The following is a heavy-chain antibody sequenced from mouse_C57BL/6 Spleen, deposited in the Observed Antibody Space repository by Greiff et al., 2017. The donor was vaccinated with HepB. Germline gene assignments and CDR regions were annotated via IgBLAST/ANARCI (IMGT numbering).Heavy chain of an antibody. CDR3: ARSFDGYLDY. Sequence: QVQLQQPGAELVRPGTSVKLSCKASGYTFTSYWMHWVKQRPGQGLEWIGVIDPSDSYTNYNQKFRGKATLTVDTSSSTAYMQLSSLTSEDSAVYYCARSFDGYLDYWGQGTTLTVSS. V-gene: IGHV1-59*01. J-gene: IGHJ2*01. CDR2: IDPSDSYT. D-gene: IGHD2-3*01. CDR1: GYTFTSYW.